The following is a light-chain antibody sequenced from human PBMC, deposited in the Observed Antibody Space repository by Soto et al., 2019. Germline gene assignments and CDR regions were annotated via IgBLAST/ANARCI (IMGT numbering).Light chain of an antibody. J-gene: IGKJ3*01. CDR3: QHYNSYPIT. CDR2: DAS. V-gene: IGKV1-5*01. CDR1: QGISRW. Sequence: DIPMTQSPSPLSASVGDRVTIPCRASQGISRWLAWYQRKPGKAPRLLIFDASSLESGVPSRFSGSGFGTEFTLTISSLQPDDFATYYCQHYNSYPITFGPGTKVGIK.